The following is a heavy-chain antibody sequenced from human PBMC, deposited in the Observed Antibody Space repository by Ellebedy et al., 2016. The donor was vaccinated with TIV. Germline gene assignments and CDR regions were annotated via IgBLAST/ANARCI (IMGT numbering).Heavy chain of an antibody. Sequence: GGSLRLSCEASGIIVSDYFMNWVRQAPGKGLEWVSVLYPDAKTNYTDSVNGRFIVSRDNRKNTLYLQMNSLTAEDTAVYYCARDPGGGGDFGDNWFDPWGQGTRVTVSS. J-gene: IGHJ5*02. CDR2: LYPDAKT. V-gene: IGHV3-66*01. D-gene: IGHD2-21*01. CDR1: GIIVSDYF. CDR3: ARDPGGGGDFGDNWFDP.